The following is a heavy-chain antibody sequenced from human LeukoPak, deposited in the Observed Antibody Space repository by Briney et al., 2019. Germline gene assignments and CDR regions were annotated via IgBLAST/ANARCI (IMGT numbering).Heavy chain of an antibody. CDR3: ARDRWGGYDITADAFDI. D-gene: IGHD5-12*01. V-gene: IGHV1-18*01. CDR1: GYTFTSYG. CDR2: ISAYNGNT. J-gene: IGHJ3*02. Sequence: GASVKVSCKASGYTFTSYGISWVRQAPGQGLEWMGWISAYNGNTNYAQKLQGRVTMTTDTSTSTAYMELRSLRSDDTAVYYCARDRWGGYDITADAFDIWGQGTMVTVSS.